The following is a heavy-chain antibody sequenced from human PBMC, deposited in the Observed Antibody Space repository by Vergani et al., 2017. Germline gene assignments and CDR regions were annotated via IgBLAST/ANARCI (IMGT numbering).Heavy chain of an antibody. Sequence: QVQLVESGGGVVQPGRSLRLSCAASGFTFSSYGMHWVRQAPGKGLEWVAVISYDGSNKYYADSVKGRFTISRDNSKNTLYLQMNSLRAEDTAVYYCAKGTGPEGVILFDYWAREPWSPSPQ. V-gene: IGHV3-30*18. D-gene: IGHD3/OR15-3a*01. CDR2: ISYDGSNK. CDR3: AKGTGPEGVILFDY. J-gene: IGHJ4*02. CDR1: GFTFSSYG.